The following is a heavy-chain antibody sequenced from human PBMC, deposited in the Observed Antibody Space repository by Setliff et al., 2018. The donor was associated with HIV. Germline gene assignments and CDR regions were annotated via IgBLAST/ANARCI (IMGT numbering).Heavy chain of an antibody. Sequence: PGGSLRLSCAASGFIFSRYAMSWVRQAPGKGLEWVSVITGSDGRTYYADSLKGRFTISRDNSKNMVYLQVSSLRAEDSAVYYCVKSASWDLRGWLHWGQGTPVTVSS. D-gene: IGHD6-19*01. CDR2: ITGSDGRT. CDR1: GFIFSRYA. CDR3: VKSASWDLRGWLH. J-gene: IGHJ4*02. V-gene: IGHV3-23*01.